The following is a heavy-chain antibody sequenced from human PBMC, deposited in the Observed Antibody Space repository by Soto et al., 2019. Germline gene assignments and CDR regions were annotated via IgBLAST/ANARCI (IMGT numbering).Heavy chain of an antibody. V-gene: IGHV1-8*01. CDR1: GYTFTHYD. CDR2: MNPNTGNT. Sequence: GASVKVSCKAFGYTFTHYDINWVRQATGQGLEWMGWMNPNTGNTGYAQKFQGRVTMTRNTSTSTAYMELSSLRSEDTAVYYCARGVFSGHVWGQGTTVTVSS. CDR3: ARGVFSGHV. J-gene: IGHJ6*02.